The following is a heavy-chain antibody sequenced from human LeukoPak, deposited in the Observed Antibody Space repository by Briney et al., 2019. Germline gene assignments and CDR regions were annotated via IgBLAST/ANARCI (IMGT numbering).Heavy chain of an antibody. CDR1: GYTFTGCY. V-gene: IGHV1-2*02. D-gene: IGHD6-19*01. CDR2: INPNSGGT. J-gene: IGHJ3*02. CDR3: ARGQQWLVPLDAFDI. Sequence: ASVKVSCKASGYTFTGCYMHWVRQAPGQGLEWMGWINPNSGGTNYAQKFQGRVTMTRDTSISTAYMELSRLRSDDTAVYYCARGQQWLVPLDAFDIWGQGTMVTVSS.